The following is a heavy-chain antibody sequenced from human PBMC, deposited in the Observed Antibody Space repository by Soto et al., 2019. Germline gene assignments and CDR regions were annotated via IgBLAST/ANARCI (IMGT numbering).Heavy chain of an antibody. CDR2: IYYSGST. CDR3: AMYQLKKDYYMDV. CDR1: GGSISSSSYY. J-gene: IGHJ6*03. V-gene: IGHV4-39*01. D-gene: IGHD2-2*01. Sequence: SETLSLTCTVSGGSISSSSYYWGWIRQPPGKGLEWIGSIYYSGSTYYNPSLKSRVTISVDTSKNQFSLKLSSVTAADTAVYYCAMYQLKKDYYMDVWGKGTTVTVSS.